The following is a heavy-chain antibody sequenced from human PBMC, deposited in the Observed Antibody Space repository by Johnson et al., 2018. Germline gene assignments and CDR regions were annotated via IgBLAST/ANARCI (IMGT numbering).Heavy chain of an antibody. D-gene: IGHD3-10*01. J-gene: IGHJ3*02. V-gene: IGHV3-7*01. Sequence: VQLVESGGGLVKPGGSLRLSCAASGFTFSSYSMNWVRQAPGKGLEWVANIKQDGSEKYYVDSVKGRFTISRDNAKNSLYLQMNSLRAEDTAVYYCARGGWFGELDAFDIWGQGTMVTVSS. CDR2: IKQDGSEK. CDR3: ARGGWFGELDAFDI. CDR1: GFTFSSYS.